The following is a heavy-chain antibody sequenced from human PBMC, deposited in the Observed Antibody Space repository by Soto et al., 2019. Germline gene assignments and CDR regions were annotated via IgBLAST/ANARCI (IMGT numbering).Heavy chain of an antibody. CDR2: IYHSGST. CDR3: ARLGAFYQSLDP. D-gene: IGHD3-3*02. J-gene: IGHJ5*02. Sequence: SETLSLTCAVSGGSISSGDYSWSWIRQPPGKGLEWIVYIYHSGSTYYNPSLKSRVTISVDKSKNQFSLRLSSVTAADSAVYYCARLGAFYQSLDPWGTGTLVTVSS. V-gene: IGHV4-30-2*01. CDR1: GGSISSGDYS.